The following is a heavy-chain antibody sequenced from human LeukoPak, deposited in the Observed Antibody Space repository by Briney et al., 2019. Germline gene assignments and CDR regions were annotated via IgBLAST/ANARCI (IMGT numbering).Heavy chain of an antibody. D-gene: IGHD3-3*01. Sequence: GGSLRLSCTGSGFAFSAYAMSWVRQAPGKGLEWVANIKQDGSEKYYVDSVKGRFTISRDNAKNSLYLQMNSLRAEDTAVYYCASGTYYDFWSGLGPLDYWGQGTLVTVSS. V-gene: IGHV3-7*01. J-gene: IGHJ4*02. CDR3: ASGTYYDFWSGLGPLDY. CDR2: IKQDGSEK. CDR1: GFAFSAYA.